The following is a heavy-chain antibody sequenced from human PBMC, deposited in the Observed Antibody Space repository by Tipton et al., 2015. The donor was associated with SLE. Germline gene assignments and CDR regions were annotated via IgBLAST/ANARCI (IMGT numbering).Heavy chain of an antibody. CDR2: TYYRSKWYN. J-gene: IGHJ5*02. V-gene: IGHV6-1*01. D-gene: IGHD2-2*01. CDR1: GDSVSSNSAA. Sequence: GLVKPSQTLSLTCAISGDSVSSNSAAWNWIRQSPSRGLEWLGRTYYRSKWYNDYAVSVKSRITINPDTSKNQFSLQLNSVTPEDTAVYYCARDRNMVYQLPLYNWFDPWGQGTLVTVSS. CDR3: ARDRNMVYQLPLYNWFDP.